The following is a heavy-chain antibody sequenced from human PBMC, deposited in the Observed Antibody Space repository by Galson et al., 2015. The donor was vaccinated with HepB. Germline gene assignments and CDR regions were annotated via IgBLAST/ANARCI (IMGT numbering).Heavy chain of an antibody. Sequence: SLRLSCAASGFTFSAYWMSWVRQVPGKGLEWVADVNLDGSEMYYADSVKGRFTISRDNAERSVSLHMYSLRAEDTAVYYCAREVMIRTLAHKTPDYWGQGTLATVSS. V-gene: IGHV3-7*03. CDR1: GFTFSAYW. CDR2: VNLDGSEM. J-gene: IGHJ4*02. CDR3: AREVMIRTLAHKTPDY. D-gene: IGHD3-16*01.